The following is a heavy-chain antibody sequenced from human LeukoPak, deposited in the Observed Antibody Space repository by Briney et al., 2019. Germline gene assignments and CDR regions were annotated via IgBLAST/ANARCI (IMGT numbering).Heavy chain of an antibody. CDR3: AKSPTPRHYYYGMDV. Sequence: GGSLRLSCAASGLTFSGYVMHWVRQAPGKGLEWVAVISYDGSNKYYADSVKGRFTISRDNSKNTLYLQMNSLRAEDTAVYYCAKSPTPRHYYYGMDVWGQGTTVTVSS. D-gene: IGHD4-11*01. CDR2: ISYDGSNK. CDR1: GLTFSGYV. V-gene: IGHV3-30*18. J-gene: IGHJ6*02.